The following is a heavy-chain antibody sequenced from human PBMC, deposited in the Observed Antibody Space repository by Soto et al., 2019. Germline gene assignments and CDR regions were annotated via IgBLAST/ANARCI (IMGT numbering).Heavy chain of an antibody. CDR2: ISSNGGGT. J-gene: IGHJ2*01. V-gene: IGHV3-23*01. CDR3: AXXHGGKLENWHFDV. Sequence: EVQLLESGXGLVXPGGSXRLSCAASGFTFRDHAMSWVRXXPGKGLQWVSDISSNGGGTFYADSVKGRFTISRDNSKNTLHLQMNRLRDEXTAXYYXAXXHGGKLENWHFDVWGRGSLVTVSS. CDR1: GFTFRDHA. D-gene: IGHD6-13*01.